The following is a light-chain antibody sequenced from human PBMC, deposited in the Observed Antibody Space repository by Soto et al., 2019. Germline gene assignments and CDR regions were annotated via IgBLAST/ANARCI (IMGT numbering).Light chain of an antibody. CDR1: QNIGRY. CDR3: QQYKSYKT. Sequence: DIQMTQSPSTLSASVGDRVTITCRASQNIGRYLVWHQQKPGKSPKLLISDVSSLASRVPSRFSGSGSGTEFTLTISSVQPDDFATYYCQQYKSYKTFGQGTRVESK. J-gene: IGKJ1*01. CDR2: DVS. V-gene: IGKV1-5*01.